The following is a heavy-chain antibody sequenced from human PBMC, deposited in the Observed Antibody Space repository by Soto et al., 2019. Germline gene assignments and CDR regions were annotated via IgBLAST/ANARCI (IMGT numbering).Heavy chain of an antibody. Sequence: GGTLRLSCAASGFIFSNAWLPWLRQAPGKAMQWVGLIKSKTDRGTTDYAVPVKGRFTISRDDSKNTLYLQMNSLKTEDTAVYYCTTDLAHVLLWFGDLGGLFDYWGQGTLVTFSS. CDR1: GFIFSNAW. V-gene: IGHV3-15*01. J-gene: IGHJ4*02. CDR3: TTDLAHVLLWFGDLGGLFDY. D-gene: IGHD3-10*01. CDR2: IKSKTDRGTT.